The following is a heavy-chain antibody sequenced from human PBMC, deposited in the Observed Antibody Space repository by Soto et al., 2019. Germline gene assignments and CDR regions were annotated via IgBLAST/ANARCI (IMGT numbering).Heavy chain of an antibody. CDR3: AKGRLRFYYYGMDV. Sequence: GGSLRLSCAASGFTFSSYGMHWVRQAPGKGLEWVAVISYDGSNKYYADSAKGRFTISRDNSKNTLYLQMNSLRAEDTAVYYCAKGRLRFYYYGMDVWGQGTTVTVSS. CDR2: ISYDGSNK. J-gene: IGHJ6*02. V-gene: IGHV3-30*18. CDR1: GFTFSSYG. D-gene: IGHD3-16*01.